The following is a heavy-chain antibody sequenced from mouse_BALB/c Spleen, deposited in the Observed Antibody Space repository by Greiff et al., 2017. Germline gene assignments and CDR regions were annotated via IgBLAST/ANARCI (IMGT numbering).Heavy chain of an antibody. J-gene: IGHJ1*01. V-gene: IGHV1-5*01. CDR3: TRWGDGYYPPWYFDV. CDR2: IYPGNSDT. Sequence: VQLQQSGTVLARPGASVKMSCKASGYSFTSYWMHWVKQRPGQGLEWIGAIYPGNSDTSYNQKFKGKAKLTAVTSASTAYMELSSLTNEDSAVYYCTRWGDGYYPPWYFDVWGAGTTVTVSS. CDR1: GYSFTSYW. D-gene: IGHD2-3*01.